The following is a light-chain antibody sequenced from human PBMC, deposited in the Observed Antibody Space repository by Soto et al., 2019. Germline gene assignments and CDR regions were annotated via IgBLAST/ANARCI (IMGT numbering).Light chain of an antibody. Sequence: QSARTQPASVSGSPGQSITISCTGTSSDVGGYNYVSWYQQHPGKAPKLMIYDVSNRPSGVSNRFSGSKSGNTASLTISGLQAEDEADYYCSSSTSSSTSVFGTGTKLTFL. CDR2: DVS. CDR3: SSSTSSSTSV. J-gene: IGLJ1*01. CDR1: SSDVGGYNY. V-gene: IGLV2-14*01.